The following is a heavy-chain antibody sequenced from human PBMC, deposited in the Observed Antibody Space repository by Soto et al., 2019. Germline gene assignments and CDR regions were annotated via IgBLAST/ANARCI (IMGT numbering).Heavy chain of an antibody. CDR3: ARLQAAAGDNDLRFDY. Sequence: EVQLVQSGAEVKKPGESLRISCKGSRYSFTSYWISWVRQLPGKGLEWLGGVDPSDFYTNYSPSFQGHVTISADKSISTAYLQWSSPKASDTGMYYCARLQAAAGDNDLRFDYWGHGTLMNVSS. CDR1: RYSFTSYW. J-gene: IGHJ4*01. CDR2: VDPSDFYT. V-gene: IGHV5-10-1*01. D-gene: IGHD6-13*01.